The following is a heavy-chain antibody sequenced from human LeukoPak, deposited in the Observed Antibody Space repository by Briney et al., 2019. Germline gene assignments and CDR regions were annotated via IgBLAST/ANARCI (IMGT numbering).Heavy chain of an antibody. V-gene: IGHV4-59*08. CDR1: NGSISSYY. D-gene: IGHD6-25*01. J-gene: IGHJ3*02. CDR3: ARHVSAASNVFDI. Sequence: PSETLSLTCTVSNGSISSYYWSWIRQPPGKELGWIGYIYYSGSTNYNPSLKSRVTISVDTSKRQFSLKLTSVTAADTAVYYCARHVSAASNVFDIWGQGMMVIVSS. CDR2: IYYSGST.